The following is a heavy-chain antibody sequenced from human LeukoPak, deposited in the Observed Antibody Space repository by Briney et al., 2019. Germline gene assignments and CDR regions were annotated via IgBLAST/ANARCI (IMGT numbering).Heavy chain of an antibody. V-gene: IGHV3-9*01. CDR2: ISWNSGSI. CDR1: GFTFDDYA. Sequence: GGSLRLSCAASGFTFDDYAMHWVRQAPGKGLEGVSGISWNSGSIGYADSVKGRLTISRDNAKNSLYLQMNSLRAEDTALYYCAAGVRGVITGPFDYWGQGTLVTVSS. J-gene: IGHJ4*02. D-gene: IGHD3-10*01. CDR3: AAGVRGVITGPFDY.